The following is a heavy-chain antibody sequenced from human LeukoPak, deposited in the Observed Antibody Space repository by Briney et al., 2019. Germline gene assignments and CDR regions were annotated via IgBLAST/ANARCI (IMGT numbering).Heavy chain of an antibody. D-gene: IGHD3-10*01. J-gene: IGHJ4*02. CDR2: ISPGGDFL. Sequence: GGSLRLSCQPSGSTFSGHTTTCVSQAPGKGLEWVSSISPGGDFLYYDDCVKGQFTISRDNAKNSLYLKMNSLRVEDTAVYYCARDIHWGGFVHYGSGSLNDFDNWGQGTLVTASS. V-gene: IGHV3-21*01. CDR1: GSTFSGHT. CDR3: ARDIHWGGFVHYGSGSLNDFDN.